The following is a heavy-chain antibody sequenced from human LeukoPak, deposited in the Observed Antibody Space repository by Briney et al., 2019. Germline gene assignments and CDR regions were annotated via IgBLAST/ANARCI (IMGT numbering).Heavy chain of an antibody. D-gene: IGHD5-18*01. CDR3: ARGRIQLWLLRNYYYYMDV. CDR2: MSYSGST. CDR1: GGSFSGYY. Sequence: SETLSLTCAVYGGSFSGYYWSWIRQPPGKGLEWIGSMSYSGSTYYNPSLKSRVTISVDTSKNQFSLKLSSVTAADTAVYYCARGRIQLWLLRNYYYYMDVWGKGTTVTVSS. J-gene: IGHJ6*03. V-gene: IGHV4-34*01.